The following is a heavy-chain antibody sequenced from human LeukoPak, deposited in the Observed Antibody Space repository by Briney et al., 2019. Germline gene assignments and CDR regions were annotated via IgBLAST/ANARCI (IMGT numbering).Heavy chain of an antibody. CDR2: ISGRGDRT. J-gene: IGHJ4*02. D-gene: IGHD3-22*01. CDR3: AKGSSSYFFDFSGYYDLTFDY. Sequence: QPGGSLILSLAASGFTFITYAMSWVRQAPGKGLEWVSGISGRGDRTNYADSVKGRFTISRDNSKNTLYLQMDSLRVEDTGVYYCAKGSSSYFFDFSGYYDLTFDYWGQGTLVTVSS. CDR1: GFTFITYA. V-gene: IGHV3-23*01.